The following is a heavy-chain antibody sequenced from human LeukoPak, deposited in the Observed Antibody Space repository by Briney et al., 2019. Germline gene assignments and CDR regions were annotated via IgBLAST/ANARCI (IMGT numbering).Heavy chain of an antibody. V-gene: IGHV4-34*01. CDR1: GGSFSGYY. Sequence: SETLPLTCAVYGGSFSGYYWSWIRQPPGKGLEWIGEINHSGSTNYNPSLKSRVTISVDTSKNQFSLKLSSVTAADTAVYYCARSASYYFDYWGQGTLVTVSS. CDR2: INHSGST. J-gene: IGHJ4*02. CDR3: ARSASYYFDY.